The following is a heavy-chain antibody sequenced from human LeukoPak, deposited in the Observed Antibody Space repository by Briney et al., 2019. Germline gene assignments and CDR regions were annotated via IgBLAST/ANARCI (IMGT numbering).Heavy chain of an antibody. CDR2: ISSGSTII. J-gene: IGHJ3*02. CDR3: ARKPITGTTLGPFDM. CDR1: GFTFGSYS. D-gene: IGHD1-7*01. Sequence: GGSLRLSCAASGFTFGSYSMNWVRQAPGKGLEWVSSISSGSTIIYYADSVKGRFTISRDNARNSLYLQMNSLRADDTAVYYCARKPITGTTLGPFDMWGQGTMVTVSS. V-gene: IGHV3-48*01.